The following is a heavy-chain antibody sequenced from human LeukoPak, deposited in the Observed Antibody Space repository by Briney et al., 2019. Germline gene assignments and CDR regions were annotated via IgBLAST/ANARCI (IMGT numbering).Heavy chain of an antibody. CDR1: GFTFSSYS. Sequence: GGSLRLSCAASGFTFSSYSMAWVRQAPAKGLEWVASIKHDGSEKYYVDSVRGRFTISRDNTKNLLYLQMSSLRAEDTAVYYCATDRGWRTSGYYLYYFEYWGQGTLVTFSS. CDR3: ATDRGWRTSGYYLYYFEY. V-gene: IGHV3-7*01. J-gene: IGHJ4*02. CDR2: IKHDGSEK. D-gene: IGHD3-3*01.